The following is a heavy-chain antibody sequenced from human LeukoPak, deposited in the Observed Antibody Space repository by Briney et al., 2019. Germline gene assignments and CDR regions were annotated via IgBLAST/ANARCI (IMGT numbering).Heavy chain of an antibody. J-gene: IGHJ4*02. D-gene: IGHD3-3*01. Sequence: SETLSLTCTVSGGSISSYYWGWIRQPPGKGLEWIGSIYYSGSTYYNSSLKSRVTISVDTSKNQFSLSLDSVTAADTAVYYCARGLASGYPPIPFDYWGQGTLVTVSS. V-gene: IGHV4-39*07. CDR2: IYYSGST. CDR3: ARGLASGYPPIPFDY. CDR1: GGSISSYY.